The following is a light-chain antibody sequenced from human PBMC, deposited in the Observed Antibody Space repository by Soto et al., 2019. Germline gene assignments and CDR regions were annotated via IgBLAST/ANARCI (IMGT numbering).Light chain of an antibody. CDR1: QSVSSY. V-gene: IGKV3-11*01. CDR3: QQRSNWPYT. J-gene: IGKJ2*01. Sequence: EIVLTQSPATLPLSPGERATLSCRASQSVSSYLAWYQQKPGQAPRLLIYDAYNRATGIPARYSGSGSGTDFTLTISSLEPEDFAVYYCQQRSNWPYTFGQGNKLEIK. CDR2: DAY.